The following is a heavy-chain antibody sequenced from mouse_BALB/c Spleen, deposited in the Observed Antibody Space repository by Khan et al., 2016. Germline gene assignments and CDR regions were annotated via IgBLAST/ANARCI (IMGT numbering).Heavy chain of an antibody. D-gene: IGHD2-1*01. CDR1: GYTFTTAG. CDR2: INTHSGVP. J-gene: IGHJ1*01. CDR3: ARCGNFVHWYFDG. V-gene: IGHV9-4*02. Sequence: QIQLVQSGPELKKPGETVRISCKASGYTFTTAGMQWVQKMPGKGLRWIGWINTHSGVPKYAEDFKGRFAFSLETSATTAYLQIGNLKNEDTATYFCARCGNFVHWYFDGWGAGTTVTVSS.